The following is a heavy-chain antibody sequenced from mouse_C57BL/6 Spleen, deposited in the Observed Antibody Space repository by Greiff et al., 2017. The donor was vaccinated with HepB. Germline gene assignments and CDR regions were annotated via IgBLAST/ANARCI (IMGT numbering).Heavy chain of an antibody. Sequence: VQVVESGPGLVAPSQSLSITCTVSGFSFTSYGVHWVRQPPGKGLEWLVVIWSDGSTTYNSALKSRLSISKDNSKSQVFLKMNSLQTDDTAMYYCARHDGSSSYAMDYWGQGTSVTVSS. CDR3: ARHDGSSSYAMDY. J-gene: IGHJ4*01. CDR2: IWSDGST. D-gene: IGHD1-1*01. CDR1: GFSFTSYG. V-gene: IGHV2-6-1*01.